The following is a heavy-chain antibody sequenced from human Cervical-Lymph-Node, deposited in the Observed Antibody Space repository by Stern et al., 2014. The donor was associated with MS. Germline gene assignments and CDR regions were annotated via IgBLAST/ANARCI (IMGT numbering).Heavy chain of an antibody. Sequence: VQLLESGAEVMKPGSSVRVSCKASGGTFSRHAISWVRQAPGQGLEWMGTIIPMYGEPNYAQKFQGRVTITADKSTSTAYMEVSSLRSEDTARYFCARGWAAMGQFFYYGMDVWGQGTTVTV. J-gene: IGHJ6*02. CDR2: IIPMYGEP. D-gene: IGHD5-18*01. CDR1: GGTFSRHA. CDR3: ARGWAAMGQFFYYGMDV. V-gene: IGHV1-69*06.